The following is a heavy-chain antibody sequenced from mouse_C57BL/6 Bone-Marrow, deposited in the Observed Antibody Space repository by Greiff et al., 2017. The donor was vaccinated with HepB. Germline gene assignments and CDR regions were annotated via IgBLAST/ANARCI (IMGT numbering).Heavy chain of an antibody. CDR2: IHPNSGST. D-gene: IGHD2-5*01. Sequence: QVQLQQPGAELVKPGASVKLSCKASGYTFTSYWMHWVKQRPGQGLEWIGMIHPNSGSTNYNEKFKSKATLTVDKSSSTAYMQLSSLTSEDSAVYYCARGIYYSTLGFGYWGQGTLVTVSA. J-gene: IGHJ3*01. V-gene: IGHV1-64*01. CDR1: GYTFTSYW. CDR3: ARGIYYSTLGFGY.